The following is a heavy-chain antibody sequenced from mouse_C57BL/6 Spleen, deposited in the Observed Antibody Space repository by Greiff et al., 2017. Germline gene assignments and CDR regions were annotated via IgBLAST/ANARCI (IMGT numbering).Heavy chain of an antibody. CDR2: INYDGSST. Sequence: EVQLVESEGGLVQPGSSMKLSCTASGFTFSDYYMAWVRQVPEKGLEWVANINYDGSSTYYLDSLKSRFIISRDNAKNILYLQMSSLKSEDTATYYCARESYYAMDDWGQGTSVTVSS. V-gene: IGHV5-16*01. J-gene: IGHJ4*01. CDR1: GFTFSDYY. CDR3: ARESYYAMDD.